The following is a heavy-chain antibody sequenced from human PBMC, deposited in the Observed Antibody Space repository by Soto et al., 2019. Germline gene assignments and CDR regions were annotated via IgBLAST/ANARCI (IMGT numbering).Heavy chain of an antibody. CDR3: ARVRGTYYDFWSGSYYYYGMDV. V-gene: IGHV3-74*01. CDR1: GFTFSSYW. CDR2: INSDGSST. Sequence: GGSLRLSCAASGFTFSSYWMHWVRQAPGKGLVWVSRINSDGSSTSYAGSVKGRFTISRDNAKNTLYLQMNSLRAEDTAVYYCARVRGTYYDFWSGSYYYYGMDVWGQGTTVTVSS. J-gene: IGHJ6*02. D-gene: IGHD3-3*01.